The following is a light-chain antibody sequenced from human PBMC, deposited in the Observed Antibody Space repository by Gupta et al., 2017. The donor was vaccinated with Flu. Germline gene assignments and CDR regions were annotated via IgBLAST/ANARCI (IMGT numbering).Light chain of an antibody. CDR1: SSDVGNYNL. V-gene: IGLV2-23*02. Sequence: QSALTQPASVSGSPGQSITIFCTGTSSDVGNYNLVSWYQQHPGKAPKLVIYDVTKRPSGISNHFSGSESGNTASLTISGLQVEDEADYYCSSYAGSSTHVFGTGTKVTVL. J-gene: IGLJ1*01. CDR2: DVT. CDR3: SSYAGSSTHV.